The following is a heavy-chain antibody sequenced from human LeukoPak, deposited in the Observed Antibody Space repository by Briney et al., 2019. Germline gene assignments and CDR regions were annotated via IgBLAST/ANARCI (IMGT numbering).Heavy chain of an antibody. J-gene: IGHJ6*02. V-gene: IGHV1-69*04. CDR1: GGTFSSYA. D-gene: IGHD3-22*01. Sequence: GASVKVSCKASGGTFSSYAISWVRQAPGQGLEWMGRIIPIFGIANYAQKFQGRDTITADKSTSTAYMELSSLRSEDTAVYYCARPGTYYYDSSGLNPPDYYYGMDVWGQGTTVTVSS. CDR3: ARPGTYYYDSSGLNPPDYYYGMDV. CDR2: IIPIFGIA.